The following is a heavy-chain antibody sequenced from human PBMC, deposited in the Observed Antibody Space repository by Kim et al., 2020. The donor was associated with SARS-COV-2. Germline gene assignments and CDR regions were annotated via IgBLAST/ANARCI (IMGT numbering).Heavy chain of an antibody. D-gene: IGHD3-10*01. CDR3: ARYSKGPSGRITMVRGVIISAFDI. J-gene: IGHJ3*02. CDR2: IYYSGST. CDR1: GGSISSGGYY. V-gene: IGHV4-31*03. Sequence: SETLSLTCTVSGGSISSGGYYWSWIRQHPGKGLEWIGYIYYSGSTYYNPSLKSRVTISVDTSKNQFSLKLSSVTAADTAVYYCARYSKGPSGRITMVRGVIISAFDIWGQGTMVTVSS.